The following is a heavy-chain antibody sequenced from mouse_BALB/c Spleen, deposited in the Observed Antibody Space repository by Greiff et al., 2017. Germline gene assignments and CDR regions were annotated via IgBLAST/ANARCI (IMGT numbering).Heavy chain of an antibody. Sequence: EVKLQESGPELVKPGASVKMSCKASGYTFTSYVMHWVKQKPGQGLEWIGYINPYNDGTKYNEKFKGKATLTSDKSSSTAYMELSSLTSEDSAVYYCARRNRYDGDYYAMDYWGQGTSVTVSS. D-gene: IGHD2-14*01. CDR3: ARRNRYDGDYYAMDY. J-gene: IGHJ4*01. V-gene: IGHV1-14*01. CDR1: GYTFTSYV. CDR2: INPYNDGT.